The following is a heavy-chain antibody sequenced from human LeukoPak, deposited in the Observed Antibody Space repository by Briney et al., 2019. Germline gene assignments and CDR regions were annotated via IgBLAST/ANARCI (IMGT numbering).Heavy chain of an antibody. D-gene: IGHD3-22*01. J-gene: IGHJ1*01. Sequence: SETLSLACTVSGYSLSSGYHWGWIRQPPGKGLQWIGTIYHTGSTYYRSSLKSRVIISVDKSKNLFSLNLRSVTAADTAVYYCARGSYYYDSSGYYRYSQHWGQGTLVTVSS. V-gene: IGHV4-38-2*02. CDR3: ARGSYYYDSSGYYRYSQH. CDR1: GYSLSSGYH. CDR2: IYHTGST.